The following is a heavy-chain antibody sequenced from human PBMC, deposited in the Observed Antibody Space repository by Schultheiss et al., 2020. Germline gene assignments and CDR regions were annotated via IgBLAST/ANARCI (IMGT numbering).Heavy chain of an antibody. CDR1: GGTFSSYA. Sequence: AVKVSCKASGGTFSSYAISWVRQAPGQGLEWMGRIIPILGIANYAQKFQGRVTITADKSTSTAYMELSSLRSEDTAVYYCARDTYYYYYMDVWGKGTTVTVSS. CDR2: IIPILGIA. J-gene: IGHJ6*03. V-gene: IGHV1-69*04. CDR3: ARDTYYYYYMDV.